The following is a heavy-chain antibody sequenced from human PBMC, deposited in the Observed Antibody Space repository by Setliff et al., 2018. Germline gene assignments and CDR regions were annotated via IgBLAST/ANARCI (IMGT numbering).Heavy chain of an antibody. CDR3: ARQSMDTIMVTFDY. V-gene: IGHV1-2*02. J-gene: IGHJ4*02. D-gene: IGHD5-12*01. Sequence: ASVKVSCKASGYTFTGYYFHWVRQAPGQGLGWMGWINPNNGDTKSAQKFQGRLTMTRDTSISTAYMELSSLGSDDTAGYYCARQSMDTIMVTFDYWGQGILVTVSS. CDR1: GYTFTGYY. CDR2: INPNNGDT.